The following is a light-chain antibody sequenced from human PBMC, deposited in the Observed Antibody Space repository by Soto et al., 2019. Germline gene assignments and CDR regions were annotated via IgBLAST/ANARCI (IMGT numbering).Light chain of an antibody. J-gene: IGKJ1*01. CDR1: QDIGNW. V-gene: IGKV1-12*01. Sequence: DIQMSQSPSFVSAAVGDRVTLTCRASQDIGNWLVWYQQKPGKAPTLLIYTTSKLQRGVPSRFSGSGSGTHFTLTISSLQPEDFATYYCQQASSFPRTFGQGTKVE. CDR3: QQASSFPRT. CDR2: TTS.